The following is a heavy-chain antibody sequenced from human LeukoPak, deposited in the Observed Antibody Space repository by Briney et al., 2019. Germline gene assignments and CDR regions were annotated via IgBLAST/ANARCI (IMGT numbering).Heavy chain of an antibody. CDR2: ISGGGERT. D-gene: IGHD6-19*01. CDR3: GKDGGQYSSGPEFDP. CDR1: GIVFSTTA. J-gene: IGHJ5*02. Sequence: GGSLRLSCAASGIVFSTTAMNWARQSPGRGLEWVSAISGGGERTFYADYVKGRFTISRDNSKNMRYLKMTSLRVDDTAIYFCGKDGGQYSSGPEFDPRGQGALVTVSS. V-gene: IGHV3-23*01.